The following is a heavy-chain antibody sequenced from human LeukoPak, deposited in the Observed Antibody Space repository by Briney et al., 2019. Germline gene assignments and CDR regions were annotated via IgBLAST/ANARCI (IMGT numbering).Heavy chain of an antibody. J-gene: IGHJ4*02. CDR2: ISGSGGST. Sequence: GGSLRLSCAASGFAFSSYAMSWVRQAPGKGLEWVSAISGSGGSTYYADSVKGRFTISRDNSKNTLYLQMNSLRAEDTAVYYCANPYGDYSFRYCWGQGTLVTVSS. CDR3: ANPYGDYSFRYC. CDR1: GFAFSSYA. V-gene: IGHV3-23*01. D-gene: IGHD4-17*01.